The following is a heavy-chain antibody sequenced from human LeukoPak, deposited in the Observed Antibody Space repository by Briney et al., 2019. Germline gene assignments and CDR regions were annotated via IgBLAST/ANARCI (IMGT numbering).Heavy chain of an antibody. J-gene: IGHJ4*02. D-gene: IGHD6-19*01. V-gene: IGHV3-11*01. CDR3: ARGDWYSFDY. Sequence: PGESLRLSCAASGFTFSDYYMNWIRQAPGKGLEWVSYISSGGSSIYYADSVKGRFTISRDNAKSSLYMQMNSLRAEDTAVYYCARGDWYSFDYWGQGTLVTVSS. CDR2: ISSGGSSI. CDR1: GFTFSDYY.